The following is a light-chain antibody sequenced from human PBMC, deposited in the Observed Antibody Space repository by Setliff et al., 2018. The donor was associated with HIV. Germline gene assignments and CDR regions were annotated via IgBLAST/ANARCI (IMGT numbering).Light chain of an antibody. CDR3: ASYAGDGVHDIYV. J-gene: IGLJ1*01. V-gene: IGLV2-8*01. Sequence: QSALTQPPSASGSPGQSVAISCTGTSSDIGSHNHVSWYQQYPGKAPKLMIYELSQRPSGVPDRFSGSKSGNTASLTVSGLQAEDEADYYCASYAGDGVHDIYVVGTGTKVTV. CDR2: ELS. CDR1: SSDIGSHNH.